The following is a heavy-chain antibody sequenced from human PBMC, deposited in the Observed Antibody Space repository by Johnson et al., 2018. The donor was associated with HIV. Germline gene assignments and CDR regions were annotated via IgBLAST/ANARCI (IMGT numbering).Heavy chain of an antibody. J-gene: IGHJ3*02. CDR1: GFTFSSYG. Sequence: QVQLVESGGGVVQPGRSLRLSCAASGFTFSSYGMHWVRQAPGKGLEWVAVISYEVSNKSYADSVKGRFTLPRDNSKNTLYLQMNSLRADDTAVYYCATNTVVRGIIITYHSFDIWGQGTMFTVSS. CDR3: ATNTVVRGIIITYHSFDI. CDR2: ISYEVSNK. D-gene: IGHD3-10*01. V-gene: IGHV3-30*19.